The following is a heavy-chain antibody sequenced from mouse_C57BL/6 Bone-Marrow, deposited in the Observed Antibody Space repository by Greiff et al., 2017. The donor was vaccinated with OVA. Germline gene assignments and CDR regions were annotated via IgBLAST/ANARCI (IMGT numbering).Heavy chain of an antibody. CDR1: SFNIKDDY. V-gene: IGHV14-4*01. CDR2: IDPENGDT. CDR3: THYYGSSWFAY. J-gene: IGHJ3*01. Sequence: VQLQQSGAELVRPGASVKLSCTASSFNIKDDYMHWVKQRPEQGLEWIGWIDPENGDTEYASKFQGKATIPADTSSNTAYLQLSSLTSEDTAVYYCTHYYGSSWFAYWGQGTLVTVSA. D-gene: IGHD1-1*01.